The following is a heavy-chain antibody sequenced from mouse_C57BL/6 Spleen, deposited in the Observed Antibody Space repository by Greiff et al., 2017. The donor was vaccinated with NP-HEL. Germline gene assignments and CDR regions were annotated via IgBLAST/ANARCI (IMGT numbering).Heavy chain of an antibody. CDR3: AADYDAVDY. V-gene: IGHV1-19*01. Sequence: VQLHQSGPVLVKPGASVKMSCKASGYTFTDYYMNWVKQSHGKSLEWIGVINPYNGGTSYNQKFKGKATLTVDKSSSTAYMALNSTTAEDTADYDRAADYDAVDYWGQGTTLTVSS. CDR1: GYTFTDYY. D-gene: IGHD2-4*01. J-gene: IGHJ2*01. CDR2: INPYNGGT.